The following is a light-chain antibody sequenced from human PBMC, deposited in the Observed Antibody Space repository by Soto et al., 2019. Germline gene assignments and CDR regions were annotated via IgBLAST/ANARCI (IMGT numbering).Light chain of an antibody. CDR1: QSVSSSY. V-gene: IGKV3-20*01. CDR3: QKYGTFRMT. Sequence: SPGTLSLSPGERAPLSCRASQSVSSSYLAWYQQKPGQAPRLLIYGASSRATGIPDRFSGSGSGTDFTLTISRLEPEDFAVYYGQKYGTFRMTCCHEPGLAIK. J-gene: IGKJ5*01. CDR2: GAS.